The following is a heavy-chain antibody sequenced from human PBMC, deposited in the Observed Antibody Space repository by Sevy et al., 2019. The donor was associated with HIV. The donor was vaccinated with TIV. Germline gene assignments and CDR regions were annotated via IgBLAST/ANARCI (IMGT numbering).Heavy chain of an antibody. CDR1: GFSFSRYG. J-gene: IGHJ3*02. Sequence: GGSLRLSCAASGFSFSRYGMHWVSQAPGKGLEWVAVIWNDRGNKHYADSVKGRFTISRDNSKNTLYLQMNSLRAEDSAVYYCASLPNNYYDSSGSSGDDAFDIWGQGTMVTVSS. D-gene: IGHD3-22*01. CDR2: IWNDRGNK. CDR3: ASLPNNYYDSSGSSGDDAFDI. V-gene: IGHV3-33*01.